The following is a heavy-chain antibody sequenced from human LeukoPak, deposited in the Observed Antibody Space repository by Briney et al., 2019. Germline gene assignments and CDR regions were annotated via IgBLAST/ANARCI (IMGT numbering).Heavy chain of an antibody. J-gene: IGHJ4*02. CDR1: GYTFTTYP. CDR3: AREGVYYTSGSFYFDY. V-gene: IGHV1-3*01. CDR2: INAGNGNT. Sequence: GASVKVSCKVSGYTFTTYPMHWLRQAPGQGLEWMGWINAGNGNTKYSQRFQDRVTITRDTSANIVYMELSSLRSEDTAVYYCAREGVYYTSGSFYFDYWGQGTLITVSS. D-gene: IGHD3-10*01.